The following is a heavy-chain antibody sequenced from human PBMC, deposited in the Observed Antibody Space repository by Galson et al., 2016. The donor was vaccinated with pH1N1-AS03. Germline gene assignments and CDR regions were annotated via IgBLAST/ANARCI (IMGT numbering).Heavy chain of an antibody. D-gene: IGHD5-18*01. CDR3: ATLNTYGFTAFDY. Sequence: SVKVSCKVSGYNFINYAIHWVRQAPGQSIEWMGRISPGNGNTQFSQKFQGKVTLTRDTSATTAYMELSSLRSEDTAVYYCATLNTYGFTAFDYWGQGTLVTVSS. CDR1: GYNFINYA. J-gene: IGHJ4*02. CDR2: ISPGNGNT. V-gene: IGHV1-3*01.